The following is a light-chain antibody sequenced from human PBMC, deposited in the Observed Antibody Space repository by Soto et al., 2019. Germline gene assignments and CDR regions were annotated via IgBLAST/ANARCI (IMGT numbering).Light chain of an antibody. CDR3: CSYACSSTVV. Sequence: QSALTQPASVSGSPGQSITISCTGTSSDVGSYNLVSWYQQHPGKAPKLMIYEVSKRPSGVSNRVSGSKSGNTASLTNSGLQAEDEADYYCCSYACSSTVVFGGVTTLTVL. CDR2: EVS. V-gene: IGLV2-23*02. J-gene: IGLJ2*01. CDR1: SSDVGSYNL.